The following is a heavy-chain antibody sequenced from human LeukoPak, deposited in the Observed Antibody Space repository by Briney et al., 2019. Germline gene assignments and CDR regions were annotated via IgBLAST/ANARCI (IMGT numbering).Heavy chain of an antibody. V-gene: IGHV3-7*01. Sequence: PGGSLRLSCAASGFIFTNYFMSWVRQAPGKGLEWVASIKHDGSEKYYVDPVRGRFTISRDNTKNSLYLQMSSLRAEDTAVYYCATDRGWRTSGYYLYYFEYWGQGTLVTFSS. CDR1: GFIFTNYF. J-gene: IGHJ4*02. D-gene: IGHD3-3*01. CDR3: ATDRGWRTSGYYLYYFEY. CDR2: IKHDGSEK.